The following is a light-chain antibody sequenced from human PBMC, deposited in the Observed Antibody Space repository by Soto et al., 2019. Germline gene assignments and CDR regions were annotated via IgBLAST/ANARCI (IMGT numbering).Light chain of an antibody. V-gene: IGLV2-8*01. Sequence: QSVLTQPPSASGSPGQSVTISCTGTSSDVGGYNYVSWYQQHPGKAPKLMIYEVSKRPSGVPDRFSGSKSGNTASLTVSGLQAEDEADYYCSSYADNNNYVFGPGTKLTVL. CDR3: SSYADNNNYV. J-gene: IGLJ1*01. CDR2: EVS. CDR1: SSDVGGYNY.